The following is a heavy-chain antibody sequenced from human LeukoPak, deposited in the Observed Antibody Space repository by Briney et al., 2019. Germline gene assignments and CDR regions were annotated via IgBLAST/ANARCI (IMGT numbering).Heavy chain of an antibody. J-gene: IGHJ4*02. CDR3: ARDRANFDY. D-gene: IGHD3-10*01. CDR2: IKQDGSEK. CDR1: GYTFTSYG. Sequence: SCKASGYTFTSYGISWVRQAPGKGLEWVANIKQDGSEKYYVDSVKGRFTISRDNAKNSLYLQMNSLRAEDTAVYYCARDRANFDYWGQGTLVTVSS. V-gene: IGHV3-7*01.